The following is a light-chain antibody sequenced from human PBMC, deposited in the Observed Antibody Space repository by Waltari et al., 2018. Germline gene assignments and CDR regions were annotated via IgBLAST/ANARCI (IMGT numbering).Light chain of an antibody. CDR3: QQYYIAPHT. J-gene: IGKJ4*01. CDR2: WAS. Sequence: DIEMTQSPDSLAVSLGERATINCKSSQSVLYSSNNNNYLAWYQHKPGQPPKLLIYWASTRESGVPERFSGSGSGTDFTLTISSLQAEDVAVYYCQQYYIAPHTFGGGTKVEVK. V-gene: IGKV4-1*01. CDR1: QSVLYSSNNNNY.